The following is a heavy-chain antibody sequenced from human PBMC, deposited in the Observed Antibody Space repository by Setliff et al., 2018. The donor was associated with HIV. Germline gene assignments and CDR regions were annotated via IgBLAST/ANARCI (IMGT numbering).Heavy chain of an antibody. CDR1: GLTFKSYG. CDR2: IGAAGYPT. J-gene: IGHJ3*02. D-gene: IGHD3-10*01. CDR3: AKVFAFGVDGFDI. V-gene: IGHV3-23*01. Sequence: PGGSLRLSCAVSGLTFKSYGFHWVRQIPGKGLEWVSTIGAAGYPTHYAESVKGRFTISKDNSQNALYLQMNSLTDEDTAVYYCAKVFAFGVDGFDIWGQGTMVTVSS.